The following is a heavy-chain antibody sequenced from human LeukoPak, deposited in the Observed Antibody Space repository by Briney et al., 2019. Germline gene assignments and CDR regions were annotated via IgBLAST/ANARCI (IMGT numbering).Heavy chain of an antibody. CDR2: INIDETNA. V-gene: IGHV3-74*01. J-gene: IGHJ3*01. D-gene: IGHD4-17*01. CDR3: GRGGDGIDV. Sequence: PGGSLRLSCAVSGFTFSNYLMHWVRQAPGGGLVWVSRINIDETNAYPDSVSGRFTISRDNAKNTLYLQMNSLRAEDTAVYFCGRGGDGIDVWGQGTTVTVSS. CDR1: GFTFSNYL.